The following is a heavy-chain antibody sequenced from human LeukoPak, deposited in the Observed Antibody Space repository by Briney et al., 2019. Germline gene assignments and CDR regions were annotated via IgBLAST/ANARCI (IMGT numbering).Heavy chain of an antibody. V-gene: IGHV4-34*01. CDR1: GGSFSGYY. CDR3: ARLPAAIPRYYYYYMDV. CDR2: IYYSGST. J-gene: IGHJ6*03. Sequence: SETLSPTCAVYGGSFSGYYWSWIRQPPGKGLEWIGSIYYSGSTYYNPSLKSRVTISVDTSKNQFSLKLSSVTAADTAVYYCARLPAAIPRYYYYYMDVWGKGTTVTVSS. D-gene: IGHD2-2*02.